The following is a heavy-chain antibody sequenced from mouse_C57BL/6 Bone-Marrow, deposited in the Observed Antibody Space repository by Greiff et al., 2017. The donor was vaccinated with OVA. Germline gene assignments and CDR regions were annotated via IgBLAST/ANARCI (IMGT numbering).Heavy chain of an antibody. J-gene: IGHJ3*01. CDR2: IHPNSGST. CDR3: APRAIYYGAWFAY. D-gene: IGHD2-1*01. Sequence: QVQLQQPGAELVKPGASVKLSCKASGYTFTSYWMHWVKQRPGQGLEWIGMIHPNSGSTNYNEKFKSKATLTVDKSSSTAYMQLSSLTSEDSAVYYCAPRAIYYGAWFAYWGQGTLVTVSA. V-gene: IGHV1-64*01. CDR1: GYTFTSYW.